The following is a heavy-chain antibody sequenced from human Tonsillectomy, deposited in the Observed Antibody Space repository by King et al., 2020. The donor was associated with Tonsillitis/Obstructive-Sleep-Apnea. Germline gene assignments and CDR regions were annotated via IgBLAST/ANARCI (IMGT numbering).Heavy chain of an antibody. CDR3: ARHGGDSSSLSYYYYYMDV. CDR1: GYSFTSYW. CDR2: IDPSDSYT. J-gene: IGHJ6*03. D-gene: IGHD6-6*01. V-gene: IGHV5-10-1*01. Sequence: VQLVESGAEVKKPGESLRISCKGSGYSFTSYWISWVRQMPGKGLEWMGRIDPSDSYTNYSPSFQGHVTISVDKSISTAYLQWRSLKASDTAMYYCARHGGDSSSLSYYYYYMDVWGKGTTVTVSS.